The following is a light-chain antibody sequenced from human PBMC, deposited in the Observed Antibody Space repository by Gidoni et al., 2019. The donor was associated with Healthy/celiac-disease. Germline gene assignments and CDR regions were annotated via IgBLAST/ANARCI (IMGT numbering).Light chain of an antibody. CDR3: QQYGSSPPYT. CDR1: QSVSSSY. Sequence: EILLTQSPRTLSLSPGERATLSCRASQSVSSSYLAWYQQKPGQAPRLLIDGSSSRATGIPDRFSGSGAGTDFTLTISRLEPEDVAVYCCQQYGSSPPYTFGQGTKLEIK. J-gene: IGKJ2*01. CDR2: GSS. V-gene: IGKV3-20*01.